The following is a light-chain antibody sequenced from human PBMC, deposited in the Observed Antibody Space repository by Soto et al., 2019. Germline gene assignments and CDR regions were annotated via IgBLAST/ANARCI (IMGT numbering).Light chain of an antibody. CDR1: QTISSW. CDR3: QHNNSYSGT. V-gene: IGKV1-5*01. CDR2: GTS. Sequence: DVQMTQFPSTLSASVGDRVTIACRASQTISSWLAWYQQKPGKAPKLLIYGTSTLESGVPSRFSGSGSGTEFTLTISSLQPDDFATYYCQHNNSYSGTFGQGTKVEIK. J-gene: IGKJ1*01.